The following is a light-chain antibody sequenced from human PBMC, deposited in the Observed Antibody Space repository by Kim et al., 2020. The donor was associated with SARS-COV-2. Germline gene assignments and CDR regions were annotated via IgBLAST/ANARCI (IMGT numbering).Light chain of an antibody. CDR3: SSYTNSNTLI. Sequence: QSALTQPASVSGSPGQSITISCTGTSSDIGGYDYVSWYQQYPGKAPKLLIYDVSERPSGVSIRFSGSKSDNTASLTISGLQADDEADYYCSSYTNSNTLIFGGGTKVTVL. CDR1: SSDIGGYDY. CDR2: DVS. J-gene: IGLJ2*01. V-gene: IGLV2-14*01.